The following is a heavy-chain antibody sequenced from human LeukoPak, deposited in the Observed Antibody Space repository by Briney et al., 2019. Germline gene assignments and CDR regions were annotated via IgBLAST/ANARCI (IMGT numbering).Heavy chain of an antibody. J-gene: IGHJ4*02. V-gene: IGHV5-51*01. CDR2: IYPGDSDT. D-gene: IGHD4-17*01. CDR3: ARLRQTTVTTYYFDY. CDR1: GSIFTSYW. Sequence: GESLQISCQGSGSIFTSYWIGWVRQLPGKGLEWMGVIYPGDSDTRYSPSFQGQFTISADKSISTAYLQWSSLKASDTAMYYCARLRQTTVTTYYFDYWGQGTLVTVSS.